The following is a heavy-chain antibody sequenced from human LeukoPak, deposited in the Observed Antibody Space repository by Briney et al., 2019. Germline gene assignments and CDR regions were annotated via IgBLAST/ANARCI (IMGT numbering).Heavy chain of an antibody. Sequence: PGGSLRLSCAASGFTVSSNYMSWVRQAPGKGLEWVSVIYSGGSTYYADSVKGRFTISRDNSKNTLYLQMNSLRAEDTAVYYCAKRDYTSYYYYMDVWGKGTTVTLSS. CDR2: IYSGGST. V-gene: IGHV3-66*02. CDR3: AKRDYTSYYYYMDV. J-gene: IGHJ6*03. CDR1: GFTVSSNY. D-gene: IGHD3-16*01.